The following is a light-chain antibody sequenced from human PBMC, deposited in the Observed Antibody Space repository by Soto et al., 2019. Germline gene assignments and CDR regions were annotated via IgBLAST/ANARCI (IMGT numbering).Light chain of an antibody. CDR3: SSYAGSNNLYV. V-gene: IGLV2-14*03. CDR1: SSDVGGYNY. Sequence: QSALTQPASVSGSPGQSITISCTGTSSDVGGYNYVSWYQHHPGKAPKLMIFDVSNRPSGVSDRFSGSKSGNTASLTVSGLQAEDEADYYCSSYAGSNNLYVFGTGTKVTVL. CDR2: DVS. J-gene: IGLJ1*01.